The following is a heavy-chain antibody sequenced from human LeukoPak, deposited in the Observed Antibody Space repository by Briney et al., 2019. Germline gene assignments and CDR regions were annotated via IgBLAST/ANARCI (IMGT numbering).Heavy chain of an antibody. V-gene: IGHV1-24*01. D-gene: IGHD3-22*01. CDR1: GYTFTSYG. CDR3: ATRPLVGWLLLYYAFDI. CDR2: FDPEDGET. Sequence: ASVKVSCKASGYTFTSYGISWVRQAPGKGLEWMGGFDPEDGETIYAQKFQGRVTMTEDTSTDTAYMELSSLRSEDTAVYYCATRPLVGWLLLYYAFDIWGQGTMVTVSS. J-gene: IGHJ3*02.